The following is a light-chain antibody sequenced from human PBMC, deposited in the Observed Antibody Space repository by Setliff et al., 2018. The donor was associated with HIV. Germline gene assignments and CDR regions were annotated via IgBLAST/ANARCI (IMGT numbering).Light chain of an antibody. CDR1: NRDIGDYNY. V-gene: IGLV2-14*03. CDR2: DVT. CDR3: SSYTGTNTDVV. Sequence: QSALTQPASVSGSPGQSITISCTGTNRDIGDYNYVSWYQQHPGKAPKLIIYDVTNRPSGVSNRFSGSKSGNTASLTISGLRAEDEAHYYCSSYTGTNTDVVFGGGTK. J-gene: IGLJ2*01.